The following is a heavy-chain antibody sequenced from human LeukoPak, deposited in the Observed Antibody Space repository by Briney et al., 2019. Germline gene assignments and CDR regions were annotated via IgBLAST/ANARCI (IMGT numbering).Heavy chain of an antibody. D-gene: IGHD2-2*01. CDR1: GYTFTSYA. J-gene: IGHJ5*02. CDR3: ARTPIVVVPAAIISSNWFDP. Sequence: GASVKVSCKASGYTFTSYAIHWVRQAPGQRLEWMGWISAGNGNTKYSQNFQGRVTFISNTSATTAFMELSSLRSEDAAVYYCARTPIVVVPAAIISSNWFDPWGQGTLVTASS. V-gene: IGHV1-3*01. CDR2: ISAGNGNT.